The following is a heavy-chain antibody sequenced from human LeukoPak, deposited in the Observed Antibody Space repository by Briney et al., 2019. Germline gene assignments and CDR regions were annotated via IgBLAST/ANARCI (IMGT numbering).Heavy chain of an antibody. J-gene: IGHJ6*04. CDR3: ARAGGYRSPLGV. Sequence: SETLSLTCTVSGGSISSGDYYWSWIRQPPGKGLEWIGYIYYSGSTYYNPSLKSRVTISVDTSKNQFSLKLSSVTAADTAVYYCARAGGYRSPLGVWGKGTTVTVSS. D-gene: IGHD5-18*01. CDR1: GGSISSGDYY. V-gene: IGHV4-30-4*08. CDR2: IYYSGST.